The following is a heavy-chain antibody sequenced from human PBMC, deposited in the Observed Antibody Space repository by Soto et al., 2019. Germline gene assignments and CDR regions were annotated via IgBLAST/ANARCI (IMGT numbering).Heavy chain of an antibody. CDR2: ISYDGSNK. Sequence: QVQLVESGGGVVQPGRSLRLSCAASGFTFSSYAMHWVRQVPGKGLEWVAVISYDGSNKYYADSVKGRFTISRDNSKNTLYLQMNSLRAEDTAVYYCARDRQQLNYYYYGMDVWGQGTTVTVSS. V-gene: IGHV3-30-3*01. D-gene: IGHD6-13*01. CDR1: GFTFSSYA. CDR3: ARDRQQLNYYYYGMDV. J-gene: IGHJ6*02.